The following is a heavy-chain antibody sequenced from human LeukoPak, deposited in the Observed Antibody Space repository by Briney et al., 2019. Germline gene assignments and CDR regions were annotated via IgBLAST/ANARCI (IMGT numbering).Heavy chain of an antibody. V-gene: IGHV1-69*06. Sequence: GASVKVSCKASGGTFSSYAISWVRQAPGQGLEWMGGIIPIFGTANHAQKFQGRVTITADKSTSTAYMELSSLRSEDTAVYYCARTSGRGFDILSGYYLIDTWGQGTLVTVSS. J-gene: IGHJ5*02. CDR2: IIPIFGTA. CDR3: ARTSGRGFDILSGYYLIDT. D-gene: IGHD3-9*01. CDR1: GGTFSSYA.